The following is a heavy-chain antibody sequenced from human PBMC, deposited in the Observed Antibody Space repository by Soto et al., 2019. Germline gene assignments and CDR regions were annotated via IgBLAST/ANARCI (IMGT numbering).Heavy chain of an antibody. Sequence: ASVKVSCQASGYTFRGYYIHWVRQAPGQGLEWMGWINPNSGATDSAQKLQGRVTMTTDTSTSTAYMELRSRRSDDTAVYYCARDGLTVTTFDYWGQGTLVTVSS. D-gene: IGHD4-17*01. CDR3: ARDGLTVTTFDY. CDR2: INPNSGAT. V-gene: IGHV1-2*02. CDR1: GYTFRGYY. J-gene: IGHJ4*02.